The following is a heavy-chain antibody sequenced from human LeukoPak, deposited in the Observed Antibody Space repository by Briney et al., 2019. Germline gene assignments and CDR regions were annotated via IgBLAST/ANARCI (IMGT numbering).Heavy chain of an antibody. J-gene: IGHJ4*02. Sequence: GGSLRLSCAASGFAVSSNYMSWVRQAPGKGLEWVSLIYISEITKYTDSVKGRFTISRDNSKNTLYLQMNSLSAEDTAVYYCAGYYGGKFGYWGQGTLVTVSS. D-gene: IGHD2-21*01. CDR1: GFAVSSNY. CDR2: IYISEIT. V-gene: IGHV3-66*02. CDR3: AGYYGGKFGY.